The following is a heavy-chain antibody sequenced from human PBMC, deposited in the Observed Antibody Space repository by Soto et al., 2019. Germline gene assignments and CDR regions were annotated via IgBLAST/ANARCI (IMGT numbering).Heavy chain of an antibody. CDR2: VSIGGST. J-gene: IGHJ4*02. CDR1: GFTFSSYA. CDR3: AKRRGAGGHFDY. D-gene: IGHD2-15*01. Sequence: GGSLRLSXAASGFTFSSYAMGWVRQGPGKGLEWVAVVSIGGSTHYADSVRGRFTISRDNSKNTLSLQMNSLTAEDTAVYFCAKRRGAGGHFDYWGQGALVTVPQ. V-gene: IGHV3-23*01.